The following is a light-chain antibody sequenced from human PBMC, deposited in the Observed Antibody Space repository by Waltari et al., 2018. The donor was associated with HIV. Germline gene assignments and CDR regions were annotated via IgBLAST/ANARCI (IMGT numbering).Light chain of an antibody. Sequence: SGSIASNYVQWYQQRPGSSPTTVIYEDNQRPSGVPDRFSGSIDSSSNSASLTISGLKTEDEADYYCQSSDSSNWVFGGGTKLTVL. J-gene: IGLJ3*02. V-gene: IGLV6-57*01. CDR2: EDN. CDR3: QSSDSSNWV. CDR1: SGSIASNY.